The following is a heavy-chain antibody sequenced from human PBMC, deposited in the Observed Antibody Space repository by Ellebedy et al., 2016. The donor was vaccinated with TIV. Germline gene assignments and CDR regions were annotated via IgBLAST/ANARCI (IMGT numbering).Heavy chain of an antibody. J-gene: IGHJ3*02. CDR2: IIPIFGTA. V-gene: IGHV1-69*13. Sequence: SVKVSCXASGGTFSSYAISWVRQAPGQGLEWMGGIIPIFGTANYAQKFQGRVTITADESTSTAYMELSSLRSEDTAVYYCARRKVDTAMDLILDAFDIWGQGTMFTVSS. CDR3: ARRKVDTAMDLILDAFDI. CDR1: GGTFSSYA. D-gene: IGHD5-18*01.